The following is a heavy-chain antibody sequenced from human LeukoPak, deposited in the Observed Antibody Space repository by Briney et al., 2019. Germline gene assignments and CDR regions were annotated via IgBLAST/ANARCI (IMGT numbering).Heavy chain of an antibody. D-gene: IGHD1-14*01. CDR2: IYYSGTT. CDR3: ARDPDTPNWFDP. J-gene: IGHJ5*02. Sequence: SETLSLTCAVSGGSISRSNWWSWVRQPPGKGLEWIGEIYYSGTTNYNPSLKSRVTISVDTSKNQFSLKLSSVTAADTAVYYCARDPDTPNWFDPWGQGTLVTVSS. V-gene: IGHV4-4*02. CDR1: GGSISRSNW.